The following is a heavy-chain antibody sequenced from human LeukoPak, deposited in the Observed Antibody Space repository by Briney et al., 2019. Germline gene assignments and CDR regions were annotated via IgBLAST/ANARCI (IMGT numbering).Heavy chain of an antibody. Sequence: ASVKVSCKASGGTFSSYAISWVRQAPGQGLEWMGGIIPIFGTANYAQKFQGRVTITADKSTSTAYMELSSLRSEDTAVYYCARYCSSTSCYAVYGMDVRGKGATVTVSS. CDR1: GGTFSSYA. J-gene: IGHJ6*04. V-gene: IGHV1-69*06. D-gene: IGHD2-2*01. CDR3: ARYCSSTSCYAVYGMDV. CDR2: IIPIFGTA.